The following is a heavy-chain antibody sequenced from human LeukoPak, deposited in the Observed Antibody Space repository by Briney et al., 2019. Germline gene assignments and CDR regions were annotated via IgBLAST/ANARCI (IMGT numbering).Heavy chain of an antibody. CDR2: ISGSGTNT. CDR1: GFTFRHFA. V-gene: IGHV3-23*01. CDR3: ARDYKYAFDN. Sequence: GGSLRLSCAASGFTFRHFAMSWVRQAPGKGLEWVSVISGSGTNTYYADSVKGRFTISGDKAKNSLYLQMNSLRVEDTAVYYCARDYKYAFDNWGQGTLVTVSS. D-gene: IGHD5-24*01. J-gene: IGHJ4*02.